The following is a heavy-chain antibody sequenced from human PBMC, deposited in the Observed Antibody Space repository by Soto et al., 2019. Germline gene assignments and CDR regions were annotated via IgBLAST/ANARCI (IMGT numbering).Heavy chain of an antibody. CDR2: IYYSGST. CDR1: GGSISSYY. CDR3: ARRYGHAFDF. J-gene: IGHJ3*01. Sequence: QVQLQESGPGLVKPSETLSLTCTVSGGSISSYYWSWIRQPPGKGLEWIGYIYYSGSTNYNPSLKXRVTRSVDTSKNQFSLKLSSVAAADTAEYYCARRYGHAFDFWGQGTMVPVSS. V-gene: IGHV4-59*08. D-gene: IGHD4-17*01.